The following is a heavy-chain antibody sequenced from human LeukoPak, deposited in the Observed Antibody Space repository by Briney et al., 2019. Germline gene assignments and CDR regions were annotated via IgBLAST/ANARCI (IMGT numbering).Heavy chain of an antibody. CDR3: AKGGYYDSSGHLPGDY. Sequence: AGGSLRLSCAASGFTFSSYGMHWVRQAPGKGLEWVSVIWYDGSNKYYADSVKGRFTISRDNSKNTLYLQMNSLRAEDTAVYYCAKGGYYDSSGHLPGDYWGQGTLVTVSS. V-gene: IGHV3-33*06. D-gene: IGHD3-22*01. CDR1: GFTFSSYG. CDR2: IWYDGSNK. J-gene: IGHJ4*02.